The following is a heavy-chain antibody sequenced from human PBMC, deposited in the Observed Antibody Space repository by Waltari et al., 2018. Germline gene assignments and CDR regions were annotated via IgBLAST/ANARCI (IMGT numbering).Heavy chain of an antibody. Sequence: QVQLVESGGGVVQPGRSLRLSCAASGFTFSSYGMHWVRQAPGKGLEWVAVISYDGSNQYYADSVKGRFTISRDNSKNTLYLQMNSLRAEDTAVYYCAKPGVSGYEKRPYWYFDLWGRGTLVTVSS. J-gene: IGHJ2*01. CDR2: ISYDGSNQ. D-gene: IGHD5-12*01. V-gene: IGHV3-30*18. CDR1: GFTFSSYG. CDR3: AKPGVSGYEKRPYWYFDL.